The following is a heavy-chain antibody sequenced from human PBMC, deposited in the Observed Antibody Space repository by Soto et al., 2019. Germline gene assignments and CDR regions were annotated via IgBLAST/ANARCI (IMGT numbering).Heavy chain of an antibody. CDR2: IFPMFGAV. CDR3: ARPKRSGYDRGDSYYHTMDV. J-gene: IGHJ6*02. D-gene: IGHD3-3*01. V-gene: IGHV1-69*06. Sequence: QVQLVQSGTEVKKSGSSVKVSCRASGAPSRNFLLTWGGRVPVRGLNGLGGIFPMFGAVNYAQKFQDRLIITADRSTQTAAMELGSLRSEDTAVYYCARPKRSGYDRGDSYYHTMDVWGHGTTVTVS. CDR1: GAPSRNF.